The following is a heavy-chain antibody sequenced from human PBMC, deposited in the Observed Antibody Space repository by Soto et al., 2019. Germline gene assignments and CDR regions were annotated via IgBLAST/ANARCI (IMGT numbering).Heavy chain of an antibody. Sequence: EVQLVESGGGLVKPGGSLRLSCEASGFTFSSYSITWVRQAPGRGLEWVSSISSSSSYIYYADSVKGRFTISRDNAKNSLYLQMNSLRAEDTAVYYCARDPLLWFGSGLDYFDYWGQGTLVTVSS. V-gene: IGHV3-21*01. CDR2: ISSSSSYI. CDR3: ARDPLLWFGSGLDYFDY. CDR1: GFTFSSYS. J-gene: IGHJ4*02. D-gene: IGHD3-10*01.